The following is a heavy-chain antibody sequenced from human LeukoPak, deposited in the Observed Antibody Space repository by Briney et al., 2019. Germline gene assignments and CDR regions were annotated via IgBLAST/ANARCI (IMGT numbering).Heavy chain of an antibody. D-gene: IGHD5-18*01. V-gene: IGHV5-51*01. CDR3: VRSRGYSYGYSYYFDY. J-gene: IGHJ4*02. CDR2: IYPGDSET. Sequence: GESLKISCKASEYRFASYWIAWVRQMPGKGLEWMGIIYPGDSETRYSPSFQGQVTISADKSITTAYLQWSSLKASDTAMYYCVRSRGYSYGYSYYFDYWGQGTLVTVSS. CDR1: EYRFASYW.